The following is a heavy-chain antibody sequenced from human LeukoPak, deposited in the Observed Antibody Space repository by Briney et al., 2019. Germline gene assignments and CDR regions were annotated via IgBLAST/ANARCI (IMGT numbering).Heavy chain of an antibody. Sequence: GASVKVSCKAFGYTFTGYYMHWVRQAPGQGLEWMGWINPNSGGTNYAQKFQGWVTMTRDTSISTAYMELSRLRSDDTAVYYCASSPGRVYGMDVWGQGTTVTVSS. CDR1: GYTFTGYY. CDR2: INPNSGGT. J-gene: IGHJ6*02. V-gene: IGHV1-2*04. CDR3: ASSPGRVYGMDV. D-gene: IGHD1-26*01.